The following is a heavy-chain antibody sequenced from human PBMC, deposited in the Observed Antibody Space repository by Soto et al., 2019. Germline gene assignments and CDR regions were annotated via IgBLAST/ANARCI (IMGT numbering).Heavy chain of an antibody. CDR1: GGSISSSNW. CDR3: ARAGSSSVEAYYFDY. V-gene: IGHV4-4*02. CDR2: IYHSGST. D-gene: IGHD6-6*01. Sequence: QVQLQESDPGLVKPSGTLSLTCAVSGGSISSSNWWSWVRQPPGKGLEWIGEIYHSGSTNYNPSLKSRVTISVDKSKNQFSLKLSSVTAADTAVYYCARAGSSSVEAYYFDYWGQGTLVTVSS. J-gene: IGHJ4*02.